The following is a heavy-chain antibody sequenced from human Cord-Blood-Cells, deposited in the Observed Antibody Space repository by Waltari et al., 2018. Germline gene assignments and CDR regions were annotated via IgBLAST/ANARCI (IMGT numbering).Heavy chain of an antibody. V-gene: IGHV3-23*01. Sequence: EVQLLESGGGLVQPGGSLRLSCAASGFTFSSYAMSWVRQAPGQGLEWVSAISGSGGSTYYADSVKGRFTISRDNSKNTLYLQMNSLRAEDTAVYYCAKSGPTGETFSSYYYYYMDVWGKGTTVTVSS. CDR1: GFTFSSYA. CDR2: ISGSGGST. CDR3: AKSGPTGETFSSYYYYYMDV. D-gene: IGHD3-16*01. J-gene: IGHJ6*03.